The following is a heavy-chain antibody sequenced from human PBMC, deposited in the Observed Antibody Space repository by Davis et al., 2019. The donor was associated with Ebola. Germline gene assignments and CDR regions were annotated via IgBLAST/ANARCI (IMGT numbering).Heavy chain of an antibody. J-gene: IGHJ5*02. CDR1: GVTFRNYV. V-gene: IGHV3-53*01. D-gene: IGHD6-19*01. CDR3: ARRAGIAVADYNWFDP. Sequence: GGSLRLSCAVSGVTFRNYVVSWVRQAPGKGLEWVSVIYSGGSTYYADSVKGRFTISRDNSKNTLYLQMNSLKASDTAMYYCARRAGIAVADYNWFDPWGQGTLVTVSS. CDR2: IYSGGST.